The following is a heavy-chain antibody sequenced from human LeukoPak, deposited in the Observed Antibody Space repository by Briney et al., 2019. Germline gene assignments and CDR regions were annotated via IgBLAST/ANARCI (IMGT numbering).Heavy chain of an antibody. CDR2: ISGSGGST. V-gene: IGHV3-23*01. J-gene: IGHJ3*02. CDR3: AKTDLRGGEFAFDI. D-gene: IGHD2-21*01. Sequence: GGPLRLSCAASGFTFSSCAMSWVRQAPGKGLEWVSAISGSGGSTYYADSVKGRFTISRDNSKNTLYLQMNSLRAEDTAVYYCAKTDLRGGEFAFDIWGQGTMVTVSS. CDR1: GFTFSSCA.